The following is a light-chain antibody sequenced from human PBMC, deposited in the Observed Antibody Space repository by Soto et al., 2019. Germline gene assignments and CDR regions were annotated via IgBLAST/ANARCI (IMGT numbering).Light chain of an antibody. CDR3: QQYYRSPGT. CDR2: GPS. J-gene: IGKJ1*01. CDR1: QSISSS. Sequence: EILMTQSPATLSVSPGERATLSCRASQSISSSLVWYQQKPGQAPRLLIYGPSTRATDIPARFSGSGSGTESTLTISSLQSEDLAVYYCQQYYRSPGTFGQGTKVEIK. V-gene: IGKV3-15*01.